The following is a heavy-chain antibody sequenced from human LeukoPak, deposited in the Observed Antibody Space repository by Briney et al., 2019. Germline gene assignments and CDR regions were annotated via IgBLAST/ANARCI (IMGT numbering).Heavy chain of an antibody. CDR1: GYTFIDHH. CDR3: ARDTYGSDY. Sequence: GAVKESCKASGYTFIDHHMHWVRQAPGQGLEWVGKISPDSGSTTYAQNFQDRVTMTRDTSTSTVYMELNSLRSEDTAVYYCARDTYGSDYWGQGTLVTVS. J-gene: IGHJ4*02. D-gene: IGHD3-10*01. V-gene: IGHV1-46*01. CDR2: ISPDSGST.